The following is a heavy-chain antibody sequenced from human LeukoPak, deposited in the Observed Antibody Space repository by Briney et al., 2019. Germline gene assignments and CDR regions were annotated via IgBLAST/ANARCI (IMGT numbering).Heavy chain of an antibody. Sequence: SVKVSCTASGGTFISYAISWVRQAPGQGLEWMGRIIPILGIANYAQKFQGRVTITADKSTSTAYMELSSLRSEDTAVYYCAVGLLWFGELLWGNWFDPWGQGTLVTVSS. CDR3: AVGLLWFGELLWGNWFDP. V-gene: IGHV1-69*04. CDR2: IIPILGIA. J-gene: IGHJ5*02. D-gene: IGHD3-10*01. CDR1: GGTFISYA.